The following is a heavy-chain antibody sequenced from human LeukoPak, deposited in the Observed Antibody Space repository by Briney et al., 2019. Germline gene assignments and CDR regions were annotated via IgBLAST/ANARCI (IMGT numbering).Heavy chain of an antibody. CDR2: ISSSGSTI. CDR3: ARRRIAARYFDY. Sequence: GRSLRLPCAASGFTFSNAWMSWIRQAPGKGLEWVSYISSSGSTIYYADSVKGRFTISRDNAKNSLYLQMNSLRAEDTAVYYCARRRIAARYFDYWGQGTLVTVSS. D-gene: IGHD6-6*01. CDR1: GFTFSNAW. V-gene: IGHV3-11*04. J-gene: IGHJ4*02.